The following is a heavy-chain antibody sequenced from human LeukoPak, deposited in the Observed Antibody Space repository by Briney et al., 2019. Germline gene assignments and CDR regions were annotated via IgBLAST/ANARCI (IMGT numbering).Heavy chain of an antibody. CDR1: GGTFSSYA. D-gene: IGHD3-22*01. CDR3: PSNTNYYDSSGYYYGYYYYMDV. CDR2: IIPIFGTA. V-gene: IGHV1-69*05. J-gene: IGHJ6*03. Sequence: SVKVSCKGSGGTFSSYAISWVRQAPGQGLEWMGGIIPIFGTANYAQKFQGRVTITTDESTSTAYMELSSLRSEDTAVYYCPSNTNYYDSSGYYYGYYYYMDVWGKGTTVTVSS.